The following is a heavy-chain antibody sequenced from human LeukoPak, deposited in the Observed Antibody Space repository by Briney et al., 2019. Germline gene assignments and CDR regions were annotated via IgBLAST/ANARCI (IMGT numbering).Heavy chain of an antibody. J-gene: IGHJ6*02. Sequence: GGSLRLSCVGSGFTFRSHAMSWVRQAPEKGLEFVSGIYENGGTTYYADSVKGRFSISRDNSKNTLYLQMNSLRAEDTAVYYCAGVGATRYYYYGMDVWGQGTTVTVSS. CDR2: IYENGGTT. V-gene: IGHV3-23*01. CDR1: GFTFRSHA. CDR3: AGVGATRYYYYGMDV. D-gene: IGHD1-26*01.